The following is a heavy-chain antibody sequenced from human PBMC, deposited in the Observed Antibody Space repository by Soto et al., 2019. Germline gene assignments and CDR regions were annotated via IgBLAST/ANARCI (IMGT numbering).Heavy chain of an antibody. Sequence: QVQLVQSGAEVKKPGSSVKVSCQASGSTFSSYTVSWVRQAPGQGLEWMGRIIPVLGVTNYAPKFKGRVTITADKSKTTAYRELSSLRSGDTAVYYCARRRYCGADCYSKYYYGMDVWGQGTTVTVSS. CDR2: IIPVLGVT. CDR1: GSTFSSYT. D-gene: IGHD2-21*02. CDR3: ARRRYCGADCYSKYYYGMDV. V-gene: IGHV1-69*02. J-gene: IGHJ6*02.